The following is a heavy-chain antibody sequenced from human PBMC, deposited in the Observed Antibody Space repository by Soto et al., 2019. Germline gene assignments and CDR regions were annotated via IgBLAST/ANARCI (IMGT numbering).Heavy chain of an antibody. J-gene: IGHJ3*01. CDR1: CGSISSFY. D-gene: IGHD1-26*01. CDR2: IYYSGST. CDR3: AKTGSGSYFAFDV. V-gene: IGHV4-59*01. Sequence: SETLSLTCTVSCGSISSFYWSWILQPPGKGLEWIGYIYYSGSTNYNPSLKNRVTISVDTPKKQFSLKLSSVTAADTAVYYCAKTGSGSYFAFDVWGQGTMVTVSS.